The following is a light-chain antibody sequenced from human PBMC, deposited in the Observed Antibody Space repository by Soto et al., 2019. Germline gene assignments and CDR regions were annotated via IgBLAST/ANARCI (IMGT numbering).Light chain of an antibody. CDR2: WAS. J-gene: IGKJ2*03. CDR3: QQYYTTPPYS. Sequence: DIVMTQSPDSLAVSLGERVAINCKSSQSILFTSNNKNYLAWYQQKPGQHPKLLIYWASTRESGVPDRFSGSGSGTDFTLTIGSLQAEDVAVYYCQQYYTTPPYSFGQGTKVEIK. V-gene: IGKV4-1*01. CDR1: QSILFTSNNKNY.